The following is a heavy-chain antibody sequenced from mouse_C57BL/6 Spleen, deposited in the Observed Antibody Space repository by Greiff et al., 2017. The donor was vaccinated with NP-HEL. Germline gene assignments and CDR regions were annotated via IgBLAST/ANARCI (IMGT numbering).Heavy chain of an antibody. Sequence: EVKLQESGPGLVKPSQSLSLTCSVTGYSITSGYYWNWIRQFPGNKLEWMGYISYDGSNNYNPSLKNRISITRDTSKNQFFLKLNSVTTEDTATYYCAREGPYYSNLYYYAMDYWGQGTSVTVSS. CDR1: GYSITSGYY. CDR2: ISYDGSN. V-gene: IGHV3-6*01. J-gene: IGHJ4*01. D-gene: IGHD2-5*01. CDR3: AREGPYYSNLYYYAMDY.